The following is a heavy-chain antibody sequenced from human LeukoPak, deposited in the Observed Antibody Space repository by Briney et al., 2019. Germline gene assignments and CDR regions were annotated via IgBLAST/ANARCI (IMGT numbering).Heavy chain of an antibody. CDR1: GGTFTIYA. Sequence: SVKVSCKASGGTFTIYAISWVRQAPAQGVRWVGGIIPMFGTPNNIQKFQGRVTITADESTNTVYMELSRLRSEDTAVYYCARDDGYNWGLIDYWGQGTLVTVSS. J-gene: IGHJ4*02. D-gene: IGHD5-24*01. V-gene: IGHV1-69*01. CDR3: ARDDGYNWGLIDY. CDR2: IIPMFGTP.